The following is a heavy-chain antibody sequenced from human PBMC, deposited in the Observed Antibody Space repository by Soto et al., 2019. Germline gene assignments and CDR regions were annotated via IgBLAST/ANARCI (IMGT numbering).Heavy chain of an antibody. V-gene: IGHV1-2*04. CDR2: INPKSGGT. Sequence: ASVKVSCKASGYTFTSYGISWVRQAPGQGLEWLGRINPKSGGTSTAQKFQGWVTMTTDTSISTASMELTRLTSDDTAIYYCARGDSTDCSNGVCSFFYNHDMDVWGQGTTVTVSS. CDR1: GYTFTSYG. D-gene: IGHD2-8*01. CDR3: ARGDSTDCSNGVCSFFYNHDMDV. J-gene: IGHJ6*02.